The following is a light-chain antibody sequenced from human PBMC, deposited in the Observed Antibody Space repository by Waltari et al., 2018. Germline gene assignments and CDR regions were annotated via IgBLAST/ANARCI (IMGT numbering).Light chain of an antibody. Sequence: ETVMTQSPATLSVSPGERVTLSCRASQDVTNRLAWFQQKPGQAPSLLMFDATTRATDFPGRFSGSGSGTEFTLTISSLQSEDFAVYYCQQYNNWPRTFGQGTKLEI. CDR1: QDVTNR. V-gene: IGKV3-15*01. J-gene: IGKJ2*01. CDR2: DAT. CDR3: QQYNNWPRT.